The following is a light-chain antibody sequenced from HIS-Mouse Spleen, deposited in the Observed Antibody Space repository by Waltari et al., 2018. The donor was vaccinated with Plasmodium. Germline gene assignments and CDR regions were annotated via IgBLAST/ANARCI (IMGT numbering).Light chain of an antibody. CDR1: TGAVTSGYY. V-gene: IGLV7-43*01. CDR3: LLYYGGARV. CDR2: STS. J-gene: IGLJ3*02. Sequence: QTVVTQEPSLTVSPGGTVTLTCASSTGAVTSGYYPNWFQQKPGQAPRALIYSTSNKHPWTPARFSGSLLVGKAALTLSGVQPEDEAEYYCLLYYGGARVFGGGTKLTVL.